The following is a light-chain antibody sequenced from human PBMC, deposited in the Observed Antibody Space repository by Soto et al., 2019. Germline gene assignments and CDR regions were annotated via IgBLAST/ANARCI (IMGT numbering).Light chain of an antibody. J-gene: IGKJ5*01. CDR3: QQYNNWPGA. V-gene: IGKV3-15*01. CDR2: GAS. Sequence: EIVMTQSPATLSVSPGERATLSCRASQTVNSNLAWYQQKPGQAPRLLIYGASTRATGIPARFSGSGSGTEFTLTVSSLQSEDFAVYYCQQYNNWPGAFGLGTRLEIK. CDR1: QTVNSN.